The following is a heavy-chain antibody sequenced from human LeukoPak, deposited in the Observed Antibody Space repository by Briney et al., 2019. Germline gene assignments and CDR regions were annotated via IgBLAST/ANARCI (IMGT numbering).Heavy chain of an antibody. CDR2: ISGSGGST. D-gene: IGHD6-13*01. CDR3: AKDVNSIAAAGPSDY. V-gene: IGHV3-23*01. CDR1: GFTFSSYA. J-gene: IGHJ4*01. Sequence: GGSLRLSCAASGFTFSSYAMSWARQAPGKGVGCVSAISGSGGSTYYEDSVKGRFTISRNNYKNTLYLQMNSLRAEDTAVYYCAKDVNSIAAAGPSDYWGHGTLVTVSS.